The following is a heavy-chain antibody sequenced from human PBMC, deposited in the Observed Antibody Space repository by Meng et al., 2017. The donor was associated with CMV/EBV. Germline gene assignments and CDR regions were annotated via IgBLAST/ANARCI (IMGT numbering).Heavy chain of an antibody. CDR2: IYYSGST. J-gene: IGHJ4*02. CDR1: GGSISSGDYY. Sequence: QVRDSGPGLVPPSQTLSLTCTYLGGSISSGDYYWTWIRQPPGKGLEWIGYIYYSGSTYYNPSLKSRVTISVDTSKNQFSLKLSSVTAADTAVYYCARVGRTSCYDYWGQGTLVTVS. D-gene: IGHD2-2*01. CDR3: ARVGRTSCYDY. V-gene: IGHV4-30-4*08.